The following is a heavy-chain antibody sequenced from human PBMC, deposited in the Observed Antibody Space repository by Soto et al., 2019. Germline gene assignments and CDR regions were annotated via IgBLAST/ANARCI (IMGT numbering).Heavy chain of an antibody. D-gene: IGHD2-15*01. CDR1: EFTLSTYG. Sequence: GGSLRLSCTASEFTLSTYGMTWVRQAPGKGLEWVSGISGSGIITNYAESVKGRFTISRDNSKNTVYLQMNSLRAEDTFVYYCAKDSSKEIVNYGMDVWGQGTTVTVSS. V-gene: IGHV3-23*01. CDR2: ISGSGIIT. J-gene: IGHJ6*02. CDR3: AKDSSKEIVNYGMDV.